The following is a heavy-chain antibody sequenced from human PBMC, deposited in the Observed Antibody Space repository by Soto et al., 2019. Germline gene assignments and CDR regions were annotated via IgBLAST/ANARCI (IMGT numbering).Heavy chain of an antibody. J-gene: IGHJ6*02. CDR3: ARKRGYSYGKHDYYYGMDV. CDR2: IIPIFGTA. Sequence: SVKVSCRASGGTFSSYAISWVRQAPGQGLEWMGGIIPIFGTANYAQKFQGRVTITADESTSTAYMELSSLRSEDTAVYYCARKRGYSYGKHDYYYGMDVLGQGTTVTVSS. D-gene: IGHD5-18*01. CDR1: GGTFSSYA. V-gene: IGHV1-69*13.